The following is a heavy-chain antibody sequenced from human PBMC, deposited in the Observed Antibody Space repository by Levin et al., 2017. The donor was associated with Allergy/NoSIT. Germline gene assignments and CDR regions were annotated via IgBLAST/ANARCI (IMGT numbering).Heavy chain of an antibody. CDR2: IYTSGST. V-gene: IGHV4-4*07. J-gene: IGHJ3*02. D-gene: IGHD2-21*02. Sequence: GSLRLSCTVSGGSISSYYWSWIRQPAGKGLEWIGRIYTSGSTNYNPSLKSRVTMSVDTSKNQFSLKLSSVTAADTAVYYCAREPHIVVVTAYAFDIWGQGTMVTVSS. CDR3: AREPHIVVVTAYAFDI. CDR1: GGSISSYY.